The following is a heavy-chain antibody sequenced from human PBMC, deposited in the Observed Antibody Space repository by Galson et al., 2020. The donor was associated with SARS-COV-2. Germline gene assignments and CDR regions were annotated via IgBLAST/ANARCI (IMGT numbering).Heavy chain of an antibody. CDR2: IVVGSGNT. D-gene: IGHD6-13*01. V-gene: IGHV1-58*01. CDR3: AADGTGNLYYYYGMDV. CDR1: GFTFTSSA. J-gene: IGHJ6*02. Sequence: PMASVKVSCKASGFTFTSSAVQWVRQARGQRLEWIGWIVVGSGNTNYAQKFQERVTITRDMSTSTAYMELSSLRSEDTAVYYCAADGTGNLYYYYGMDVWGQGTTVTVSS.